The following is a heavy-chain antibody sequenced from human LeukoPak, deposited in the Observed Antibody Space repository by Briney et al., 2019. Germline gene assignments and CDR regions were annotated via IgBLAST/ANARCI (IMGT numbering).Heavy chain of an antibody. CDR3: AKSGYNRFDY. J-gene: IGHJ4*02. D-gene: IGHD5-24*01. CDR2: ISSSSSYI. V-gene: IGHV3-21*04. CDR1: GFTFGTFS. Sequence: PGGSLRLSCAASGFTFGTFSMNWVRQAPGKGLEWVSSISSSSSYIYYADSVKGRFTISRDNAKNSLYLQMNSLRAEDTAVYYCAKSGYNRFDYWGQGILVTVSS.